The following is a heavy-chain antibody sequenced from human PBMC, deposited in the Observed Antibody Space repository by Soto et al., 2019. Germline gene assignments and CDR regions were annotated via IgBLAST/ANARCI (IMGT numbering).Heavy chain of an antibody. J-gene: IGHJ4*02. CDR2: TSSDGSNK. Sequence: QVQLVESGGGVVRPGKSLTLSCTGSGFAFGGFGIHWVRQTPGKGLEWLAMTSSDGSNKYLADSVKGRFTVSRDMSRTMVFLQMDNLRLEDTAVYYCARGGDVLDYWGRGARVTVSS. CDR3: ARGGDVLDY. V-gene: IGHV3-30*03. CDR1: GFAFGGFG. D-gene: IGHD3-16*01.